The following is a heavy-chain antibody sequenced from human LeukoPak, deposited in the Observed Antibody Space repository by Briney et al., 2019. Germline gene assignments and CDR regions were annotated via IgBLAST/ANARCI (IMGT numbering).Heavy chain of an antibody. CDR2: INHSGST. CDR1: GGSFSGYY. CDR3: ARGGSSWRRYYYYGMDV. Sequence: SETLSLTCAVYGGSFSGYYWSWIRQPPGKGLEWIGEINHSGSTNYNPSLMSRVTISVDTSKNQFSLKLSSVTAADTAVYYCARGGSSWRRYYYYGMDVWGQGTTVTVSS. D-gene: IGHD6-13*01. J-gene: IGHJ6*02. V-gene: IGHV4-34*01.